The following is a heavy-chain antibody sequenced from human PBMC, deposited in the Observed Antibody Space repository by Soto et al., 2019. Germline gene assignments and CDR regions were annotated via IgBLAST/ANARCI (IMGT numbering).Heavy chain of an antibody. V-gene: IGHV3-23*01. CDR1: GFTFSRYA. CDR2: ISSTGGST. J-gene: IGHJ6*02. D-gene: IGHD3-10*01. Sequence: VQLLESGGGLVQPGGSLRISCAASGFTFSRYAMSWVRQAPGKGLEWVSAISSTGGSTYYGDSLKGRFTISRDNSKNTLYLQMHSRRAEDTALYYCAKDVKGSGSLPSYYYGMDVWGQGTTVTVSS. CDR3: AKDVKGSGSLPSYYYGMDV.